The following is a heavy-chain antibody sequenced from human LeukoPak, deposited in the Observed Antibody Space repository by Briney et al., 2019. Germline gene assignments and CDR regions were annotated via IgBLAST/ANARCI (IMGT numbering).Heavy chain of an antibody. CDR2: INSDSGGT. Sequence: GASVKVSCKASGYTFTVDFIHWVRQAPGQGLEWMGWINSDSGGTNYARKFQGRVTMTRDTSISTAYMELSSLRSDDTAVFYCARGNIATRRGENWFDPWGQGTLVTVSS. V-gene: IGHV1-2*02. D-gene: IGHD6-6*01. CDR3: ARGNIATRRGENWFDP. CDR1: GYTFTVDF. J-gene: IGHJ5*02.